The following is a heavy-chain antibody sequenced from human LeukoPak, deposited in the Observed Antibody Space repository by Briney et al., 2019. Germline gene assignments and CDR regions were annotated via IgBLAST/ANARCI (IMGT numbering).Heavy chain of an antibody. Sequence: ASVKVSCKASGYTFTSYAMHWVRQAPGQRLEWMGWINAGNGNTKYSQEFQGRVTITRDTSTSTAYMELSSLRSEDTAVYYCARDSGSGSYYREYYFDYWGQGTLVTVSS. V-gene: IGHV1-3*03. CDR3: ARDSGSGSYYREYYFDY. CDR2: INAGNGNT. CDR1: GYTFTSYA. D-gene: IGHD3-10*01. J-gene: IGHJ4*02.